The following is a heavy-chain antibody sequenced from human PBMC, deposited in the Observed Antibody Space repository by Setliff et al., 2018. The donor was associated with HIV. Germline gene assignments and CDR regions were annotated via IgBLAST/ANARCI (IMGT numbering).Heavy chain of an antibody. Sequence: PSETLSLTCTVSGGSISSNYWSWIRQPPGKGLEWIAYIYYSGSTNYNPPLKSRVSISVDTSKNQFSLKLSSVTAADTAVYYCARHKAYNFWSGYKYSDAFDIRGQGTMVTVSS. CDR3: ARHKAYNFWSGYKYSDAFDI. V-gene: IGHV4-59*08. J-gene: IGHJ3*02. D-gene: IGHD3-3*01. CDR1: GGSISSNY. CDR2: IYYSGST.